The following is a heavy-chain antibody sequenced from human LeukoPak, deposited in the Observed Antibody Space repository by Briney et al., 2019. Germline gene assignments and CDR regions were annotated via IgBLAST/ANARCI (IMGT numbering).Heavy chain of an antibody. J-gene: IGHJ4*02. CDR3: ARGTPFYYYGSGSDFGY. CDR2: IYSGGNT. V-gene: IGHV3-53*01. Sequence: PGGSLRLSCAASGFIVSSNYMSWVRQAPGKGLEWVSVIYSGGNTYYADSVKGRFTISRDNSKNTLYLQMNSLRAEDTAVYYCARGTPFYYYGSGSDFGYWGQGTLVTVSS. CDR1: GFIVSSNY. D-gene: IGHD3-10*01.